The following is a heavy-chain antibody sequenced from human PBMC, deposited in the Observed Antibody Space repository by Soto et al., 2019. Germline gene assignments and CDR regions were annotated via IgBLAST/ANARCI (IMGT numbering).Heavy chain of an antibody. V-gene: IGHV3-73*01. J-gene: IGHJ4*02. Sequence: SARQWACECSEKGLEWVGRIRSKANSYATADAASVKGRCTISRDDSKNTADLQMNSLKTEDTAVYYCTRMHDSIGKFAYWGQG. CDR1: SA. CDR2: IRSKANSYAT. D-gene: IGHD3-22*01. CDR3: TRMHDSIGKFAY.